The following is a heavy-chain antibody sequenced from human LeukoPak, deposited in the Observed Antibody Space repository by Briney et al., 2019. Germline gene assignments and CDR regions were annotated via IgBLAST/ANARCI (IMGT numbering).Heavy chain of an antibody. V-gene: IGHV4-4*07. CDR3: ARHTAPQTRLLGYCSSTSCPYYFDY. Sequence: SETLSLTCTVSGGSISNYYWAWIRQPVGRELEWIGRVSSSGSSNYNPSLESRVTISVDTSKNQFSLKLSSVTAADTAVYYCARHTAPQTRLLGYCSSTSCPYYFDYWGQGTLVTVSS. D-gene: IGHD2-2*01. CDR2: VSSSGSS. CDR1: GGSISNYY. J-gene: IGHJ4*02.